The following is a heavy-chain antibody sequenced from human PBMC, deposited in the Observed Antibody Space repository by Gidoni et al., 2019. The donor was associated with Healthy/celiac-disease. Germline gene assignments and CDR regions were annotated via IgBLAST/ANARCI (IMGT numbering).Heavy chain of an antibody. D-gene: IGHD3-3*01. Sequence: EVQLLESGGGLVQPGGSLRLSCAASGFTFRSYAMSWVRQAPGTALEWVSAISGSGGSTYYADAVKCRFTISRDNSKNSLYLQMNSLRAEDTAVYYCAKVRSGGPLGLYFQHWGQGTLVTVSS. V-gene: IGHV3-23*01. CDR1: GFTFRSYA. CDR3: AKVRSGGPLGLYFQH. J-gene: IGHJ1*01. CDR2: ISGSGGST.